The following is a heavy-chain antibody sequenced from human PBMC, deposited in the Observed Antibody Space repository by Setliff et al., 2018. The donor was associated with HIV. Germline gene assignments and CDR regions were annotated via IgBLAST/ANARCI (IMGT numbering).Heavy chain of an antibody. J-gene: IGHJ4*02. Sequence: ASVKVSCKASGYTFTSYGISWVRQAPGQGLEWMGWISAYNGNTNYAQKLQGRVTMTTDTSTSTAYMELRSLRSDDTAVYYCARDPNTVTTFPFDYWGQGTLVTVSS. CDR2: ISAYNGNT. V-gene: IGHV1-18*01. CDR3: ARDPNTVTTFPFDY. CDR1: GYTFTSYG. D-gene: IGHD4-4*01.